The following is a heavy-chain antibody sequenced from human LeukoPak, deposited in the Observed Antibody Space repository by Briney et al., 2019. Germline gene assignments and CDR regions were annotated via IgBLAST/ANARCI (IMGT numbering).Heavy chain of an antibody. J-gene: IGHJ6*02. CDR1: GFTFSSYA. CDR3: AKEVRGVYDYPEFYGMDV. V-gene: IGHV3-23*01. Sequence: GGSLRLSCAASGFTFSSYAMSWVRQAPGKGLEWFSAISGSGGSTYYADSVKCRFTISRDNSKNTLYLQMNSLRAEDTAVYYCAKEVRGVYDYPEFYGMDVWGQGTTVTVSS. CDR2: ISGSGGST. D-gene: IGHD5/OR15-5a*01.